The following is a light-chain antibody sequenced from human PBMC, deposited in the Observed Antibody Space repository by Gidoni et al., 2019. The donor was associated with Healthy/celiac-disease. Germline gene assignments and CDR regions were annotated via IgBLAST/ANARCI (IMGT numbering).Light chain of an antibody. J-gene: IGLJ2*01. Sequence: QSVLTPPPPVSGAPGPRVTISCTGSSSNIGAGYDVHWYQQLPGTAPKLLIYGNSNRPSGVPDRFSGSKSGTSASLAITGLQAEDEADYYCQSYDSSLSGPVFGGGTKLTVL. V-gene: IGLV1-40*01. CDR1: SSNIGAGYD. CDR3: QSYDSSLSGPV. CDR2: GNS.